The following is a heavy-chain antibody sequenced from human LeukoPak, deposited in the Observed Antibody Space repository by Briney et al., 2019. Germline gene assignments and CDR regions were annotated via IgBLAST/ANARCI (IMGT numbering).Heavy chain of an antibody. V-gene: IGHV4-30-4*01. D-gene: IGHD2-15*01. CDR3: ARCGGSCYGFDY. CDR2: IYYSRST. Sequence: SETLSLTCTVSGDSISSGDSYWGWIRQPPGKGLEWIGNIYYSRSTSYNPSLKSRVTISVDTSKNQFSLKLNSVTAADTAVYYCARCGGSCYGFDYWGQGTLVTVSS. J-gene: IGHJ4*02. CDR1: GDSISSGDSY.